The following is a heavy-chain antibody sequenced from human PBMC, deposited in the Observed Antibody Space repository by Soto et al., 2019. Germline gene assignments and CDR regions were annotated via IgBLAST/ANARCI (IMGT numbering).Heavy chain of an antibody. Sequence: QVQLVESGGGVVQPGRSLRLSCAASGFTFSSYAMHWVRQAPGKGLEWVAVISYDGSNKYYADSVKGRFTISRDNSKNTLYLQMNSLRAEDTAVYYCARGVALVDYWGQGTLVTVSS. CDR1: GFTFSSYA. J-gene: IGHJ4*02. CDR3: ARGVALVDY. D-gene: IGHD2-21*01. V-gene: IGHV3-30-3*01. CDR2: ISYDGSNK.